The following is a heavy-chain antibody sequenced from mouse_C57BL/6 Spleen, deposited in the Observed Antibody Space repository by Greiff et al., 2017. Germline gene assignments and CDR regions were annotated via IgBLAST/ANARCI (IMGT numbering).Heavy chain of an antibody. CDR1: GYTFTSYW. J-gene: IGHJ3*01. CDR2: IHPSDSDT. V-gene: IGHV1-74*01. Sequence: QVQLQQPGAELVKPGASVKVSCKASGYTFTSYWMHWVKQRPGQGLEWIGRIHPSDSDTNYNQKFKGKATLTVDKSSSTAYMQLSSLTSEDSAVYSCSIHPPPHYGSSPWFAYWGQGTLVTVSA. D-gene: IGHD1-1*01. CDR3: SIHPPPHYGSSPWFAY.